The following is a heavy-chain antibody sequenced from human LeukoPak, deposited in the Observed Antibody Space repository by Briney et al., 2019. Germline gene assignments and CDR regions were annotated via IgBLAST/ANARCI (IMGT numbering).Heavy chain of an antibody. J-gene: IGHJ3*01. Sequence: ASVRVSCKASGLTFTDYYFHWVRQAPGQGLEWMGWINANNGDTNYAQKFQGSVTLTRDTSVSTAYMDLYRLTSDDTAVYYCARDPATGDDAFDVWGRGTMVTVSS. CDR1: GLTFTDYY. V-gene: IGHV1-2*02. D-gene: IGHD3-9*01. CDR2: INANNGDT. CDR3: ARDPATGDDAFDV.